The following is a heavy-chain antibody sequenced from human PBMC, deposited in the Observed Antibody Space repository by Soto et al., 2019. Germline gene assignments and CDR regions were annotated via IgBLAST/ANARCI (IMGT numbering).Heavy chain of an antibody. CDR2: ITVNGNT. CDR3: ARESGENWTYEAH. V-gene: IGHV4-4*07. D-gene: IGHD1-7*01. CDR1: GACISDFS. Sequence: QVQQLESGPGLVKPWDTLSLTCTVSGACISDFSWSWIRQPAGKGLEGIGRITVNGNTQYNPSFRSRVTMSMDTSRNQFSLNLQSATAADTALYYCARESGENWTYEAHWGQGTLVTVSS. J-gene: IGHJ1*01.